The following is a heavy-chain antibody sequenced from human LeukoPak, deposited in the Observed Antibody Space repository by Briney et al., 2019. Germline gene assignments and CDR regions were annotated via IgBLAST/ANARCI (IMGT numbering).Heavy chain of an antibody. V-gene: IGHV3-23*01. CDR2: FTAAGSGGNT. J-gene: IGHJ5*02. Sequence: GGSLRLSCAASGFTFSSYWMSWVRQAPGKGLEWVSSFTAAGSGGNTYYADSVKGRFTISRDISENTLYLQMNSLRAEDTAVYYCAKDLAYGEVEGSWGQGTLVTVSS. D-gene: IGHD4-17*01. CDR1: GFTFSSYW. CDR3: AKDLAYGEVEGS.